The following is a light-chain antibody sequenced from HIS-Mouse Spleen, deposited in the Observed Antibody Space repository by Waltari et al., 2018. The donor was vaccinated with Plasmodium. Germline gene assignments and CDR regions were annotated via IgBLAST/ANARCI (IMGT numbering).Light chain of an antibody. J-gene: IGKJ3*01. V-gene: IGKV3-15*01. Sequence: EIVMTQSPATLSVSPGERATLSCRASQSVSSNLAWYQQKPGQAPRLLIYAASTMATGIPARFSGSGSGTEFTLTISSLQSEDFAVYYCQQYNNWLFTFGPGTKVDIK. CDR1: QSVSSN. CDR2: AAS. CDR3: QQYNNWLFT.